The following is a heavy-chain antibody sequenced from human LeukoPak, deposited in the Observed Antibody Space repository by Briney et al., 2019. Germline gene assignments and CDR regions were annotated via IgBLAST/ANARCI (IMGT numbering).Heavy chain of an antibody. J-gene: IGHJ4*02. CDR2: ISDSGGST. D-gene: IGHD6-13*01. V-gene: IGHV3-23*01. Sequence: PGGSLRLSCAVSGFSLSRYAMSWVRKAPGKGLEWVSAISDSGGSTYYADSVKGRFTISRDNSRSTLYLQMSTLRAEDTAVYYCAKCRGSSWSDYFDYWGQGTLVTVSS. CDR3: AKCRGSSWSDYFDY. CDR1: GFSLSRYA.